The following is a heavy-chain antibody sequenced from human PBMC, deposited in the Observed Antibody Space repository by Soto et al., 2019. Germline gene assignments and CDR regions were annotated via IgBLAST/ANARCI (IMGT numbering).Heavy chain of an antibody. CDR1: GGSISSGGYY. V-gene: IGHV4-31*03. CDR3: ARDYYDSSGRPTIDY. D-gene: IGHD3-22*01. J-gene: IGHJ4*02. Sequence: SXTLSLTCTVSGGSISSGGYYWSWIRQQPGKGLEWIGYIYYSGSTYYNPSLKSRVTISVDTSKNQFSLKLSSVTAADTAVYYCARDYYDSSGRPTIDYWSQGTLVTVSS. CDR2: IYYSGST.